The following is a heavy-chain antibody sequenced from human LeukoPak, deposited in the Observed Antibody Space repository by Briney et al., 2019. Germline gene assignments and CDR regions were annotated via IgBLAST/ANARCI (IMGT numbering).Heavy chain of an antibody. V-gene: IGHV3-23*01. CDR3: SKGSSSFDY. J-gene: IGHJ4*02. CDR2: ISGSGGTT. CDR1: GFTFSSYA. Sequence: GGSLRLSCAASGFTFSSYAMTWVRQAPGKGLEWVSVISGSGGTTYYADSVKGRFTTSRDNSKNTLHLQMNSLRAEDTALYYCSKGSSSFDYWGQGTQVTVSS.